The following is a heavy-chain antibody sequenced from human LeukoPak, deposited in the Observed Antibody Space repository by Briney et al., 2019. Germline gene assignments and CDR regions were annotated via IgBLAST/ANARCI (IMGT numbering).Heavy chain of an antibody. Sequence: GGSLRLSCAASRFTFSSYGMSWVRQAPGKGLEWVSGISASGGNTYYADSVKGRFTISRDNSKNTLYLQMNSLRAEDTALYYCAKGSGGNFVSSASSSDYWGQGTLVTVSS. J-gene: IGHJ4*02. D-gene: IGHD4-23*01. CDR2: ISASGGNT. CDR3: AKGSGGNFVSSASSSDY. CDR1: RFTFSSYG. V-gene: IGHV3-23*01.